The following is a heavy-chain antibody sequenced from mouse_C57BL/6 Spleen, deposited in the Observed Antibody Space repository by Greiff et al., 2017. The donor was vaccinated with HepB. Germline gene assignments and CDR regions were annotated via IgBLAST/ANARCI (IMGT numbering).Heavy chain of an antibody. CDR3: ARGTGGVPYYYAMDY. CDR2: IHPNSGST. Sequence: VQLQQSGAELVKPGASVKLSCKASGYTFTSYWMHWVKQRPGQGLEWIGMIHPNSGSTNYNEKFKSKATLTVDKSSSTAYMQLSSLTSEDSAVYYCARGTGGVPYYYAMDYWGQGTSVTVSS. CDR1: GYTFTSYW. D-gene: IGHD4-1*01. J-gene: IGHJ4*01. V-gene: IGHV1-64*01.